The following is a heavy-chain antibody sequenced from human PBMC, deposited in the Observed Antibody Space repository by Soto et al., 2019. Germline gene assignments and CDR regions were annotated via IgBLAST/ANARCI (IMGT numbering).Heavy chain of an antibody. V-gene: IGHV3-30*03. D-gene: IGHD5-18*01. Sequence: QVQLVESGGGVVQPGRSLRLSCAASGFTFSSYGMHWVRQAPGKGPEWVAVISHDVSTKYYADSVKGRFTISRDNSKNTLHLQMNSLRAEDTAVYYCATNSYGYVSTYYFDYWGQGTLVTVSS. CDR1: GFTFSSYG. J-gene: IGHJ4*02. CDR3: ATNSYGYVSTYYFDY. CDR2: ISHDVSTK.